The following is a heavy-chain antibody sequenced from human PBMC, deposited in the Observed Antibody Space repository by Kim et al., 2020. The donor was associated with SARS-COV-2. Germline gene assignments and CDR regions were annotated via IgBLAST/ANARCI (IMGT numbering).Heavy chain of an antibody. V-gene: IGHV1-69*01. J-gene: IGHJ4*02. D-gene: IGHD3-9*01. Sequence: QGRVTITADESTSTAYMELSSLRSEDTAVYYCARGGRYYDILTGYPSLDYWGQGTLVTVSS. CDR3: ARGGRYYDILTGYPSLDY.